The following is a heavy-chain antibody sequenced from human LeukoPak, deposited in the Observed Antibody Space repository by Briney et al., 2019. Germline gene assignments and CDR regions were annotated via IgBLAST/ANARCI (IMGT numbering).Heavy chain of an antibody. CDR1: GFVFSSYA. J-gene: IGHJ4*02. V-gene: IGHV3-48*01. Sequence: LGGSLRLSCAASGFVFSSYAMNWVRQAPGKGLQWISYISSDSGTIYYADSMKGRFTISRDNARNSLCLQMNSLRAEDTAVYYCARDKKGIDYWGQGTLVTVSS. D-gene: IGHD3-3*01. CDR2: ISSDSGTI. CDR3: ARDKKGIDY.